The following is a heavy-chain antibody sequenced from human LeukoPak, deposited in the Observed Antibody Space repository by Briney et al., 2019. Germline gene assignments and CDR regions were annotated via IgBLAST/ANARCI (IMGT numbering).Heavy chain of an antibody. V-gene: IGHV3-66*01. J-gene: IGHJ3*02. CDR2: IYSGGST. CDR1: GFTVSTNY. D-gene: IGHD5-12*01. Sequence: GGSLRLSCAASGFTVSTNYMSWVRQAPGKGLEWVSIIYSGGSTYYADSVKGRFTISRDISQNTLYLQMNSPRAEDTAVYYCARDLGYSAYATVRGYAVDIWGQGTMVTVSS. CDR3: ARDLGYSAYATVRGYAVDI.